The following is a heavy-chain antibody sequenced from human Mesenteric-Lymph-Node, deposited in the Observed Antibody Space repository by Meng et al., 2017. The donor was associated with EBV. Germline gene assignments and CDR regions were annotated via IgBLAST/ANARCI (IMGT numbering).Heavy chain of an antibody. CDR3: AHRTSNCFDP. CDR1: GFSLSTSGVG. CDR2: IYWDDDK. V-gene: IGHV2-5*02. Sequence: QFTLKESGATLVKPTQTLTLTCTFSGFSLSTSGVGVGWIRQPPGKALEWLALIYWDDDKRYSPSLKTRLTITKDTSENQVVLTMTNMDPVDAATYYCAHRTSNCFDPWGQGTLVTVSS. J-gene: IGHJ5*02.